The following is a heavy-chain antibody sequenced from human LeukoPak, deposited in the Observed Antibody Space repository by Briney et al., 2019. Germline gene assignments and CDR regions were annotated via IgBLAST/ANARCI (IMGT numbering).Heavy chain of an antibody. J-gene: IGHJ4*02. CDR3: ARDPDCGGDCYSGY. D-gene: IGHD2-21*02. V-gene: IGHV3-21*01. CDR2: ISSSSYI. Sequence: KTGGSLRLSCAASGFTFRSYSMTWVRQAPGKGLEWVSSISSSSYIYYADSVKGRFTISRDNAKNSLYLQMNSLRAEDTAVYYCARDPDCGGDCYSGYWGQGTLVTASS. CDR1: GFTFRSYS.